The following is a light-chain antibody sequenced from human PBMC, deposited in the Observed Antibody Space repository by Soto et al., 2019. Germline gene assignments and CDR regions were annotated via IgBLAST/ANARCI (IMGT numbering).Light chain of an antibody. CDR3: QQSYSTPLT. V-gene: IGKV1-39*01. Sequence: DIQMTQSPSSLAASVGGRCTITCRASQSISSYLNWYQQKPGKAPKLLIYAASSLQSGVPSRFSGSGSGTDFTLTISSLQPEDFATYYCQQSYSTPLTFGGGTKVDI. CDR2: AAS. CDR1: QSISSY. J-gene: IGKJ4*01.